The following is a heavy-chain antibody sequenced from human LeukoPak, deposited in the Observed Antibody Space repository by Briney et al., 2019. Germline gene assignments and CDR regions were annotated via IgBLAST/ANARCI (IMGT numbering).Heavy chain of an antibody. J-gene: IGHJ4*02. CDR3: AREGSYYDSSGYYYGSGYFDY. D-gene: IGHD3-22*01. CDR1: GGSMSTYY. CDR2: IYYSGST. Sequence: KPSETLSLTCTVSGGSMSTYYWSWIRQRPGKGREWIGYIYYSGSTNYNPSLKSRVIISVDTSKNQFSLKLSSVTAADTAVYYCAREGSYYDSSGYYYGSGYFDYWGQGTLVTVSS. V-gene: IGHV4-59*01.